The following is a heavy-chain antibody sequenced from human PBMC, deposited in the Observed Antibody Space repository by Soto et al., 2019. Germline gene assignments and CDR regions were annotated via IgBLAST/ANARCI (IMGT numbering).Heavy chain of an antibody. D-gene: IGHD3-10*01. V-gene: IGHV4-34*01. J-gene: IGHJ4*02. CDR3: TRGRLYYDSGTYAN. Sequence: LSLTCAVYGGSFSYYYWSWIRQSPGKGLEWIGEISPSGTTKYNPSLKSRVIISMHTSTNQFSLYLSSVTAADTAVYYCTRGRLYYDSGTYANWGQGTLVTVSS. CDR1: GGSFSYYY. CDR2: ISPSGTT.